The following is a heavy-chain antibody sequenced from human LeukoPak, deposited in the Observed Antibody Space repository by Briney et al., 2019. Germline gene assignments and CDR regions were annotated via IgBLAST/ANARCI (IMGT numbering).Heavy chain of an antibody. CDR2: MRYSGNS. Sequence: SETLSLTCTVSGGSISSYYWSWIRQPPGKGLEWIGFMRYSGNSNCNPSLKSRVTISVDTSKNQFSLRLTSVTAADTAVYYCASGIGYYYDSSGYSQLTNGDYWGQGTLVTVSS. J-gene: IGHJ4*02. V-gene: IGHV4-59*01. D-gene: IGHD3-22*01. CDR1: GGSISSYY. CDR3: ASGIGYYYDSSGYSQLTNGDY.